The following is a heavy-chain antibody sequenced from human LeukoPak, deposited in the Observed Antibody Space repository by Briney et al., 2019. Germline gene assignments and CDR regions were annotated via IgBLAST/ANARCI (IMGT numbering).Heavy chain of an antibody. CDR3: ARELPREVTLDY. J-gene: IGHJ4*01. Sequence: GGSLRLSCVAAEFNFFSYGMQWVRQAPGKGLVWVSRIFTDGTTTSYADSVKGRFTISRDNAKNTLYLQMNSLRAEDTAVYYCARELPREVTLDYWGQGTLVTVSP. D-gene: IGHD2-21*02. CDR1: EFNFFSYG. V-gene: IGHV3-74*01. CDR2: IFTDGTTT.